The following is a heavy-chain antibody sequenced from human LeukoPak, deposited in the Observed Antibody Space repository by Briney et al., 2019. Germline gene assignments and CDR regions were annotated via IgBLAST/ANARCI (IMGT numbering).Heavy chain of an antibody. Sequence: PSETLSLTCAVYGGSFSGYYWSWIRQPPGKGLEWIGEINHSGSTNYNPSLKSRVTISVDTSKNQFSLKLSSVTAADTAVYYCARGGGIVVVPAAMGYAFDLWCQGPMVTVSS. V-gene: IGHV4-34*01. CDR2: INHSGST. CDR3: ARGGGIVVVPAAMGYAFDL. J-gene: IGHJ3*01. D-gene: IGHD2-2*01. CDR1: GGSFSGYY.